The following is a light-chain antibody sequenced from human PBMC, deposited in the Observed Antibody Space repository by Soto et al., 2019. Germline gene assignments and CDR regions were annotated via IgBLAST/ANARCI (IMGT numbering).Light chain of an antibody. CDR1: RDINND. CDR2: GAS. CDR3: LQGNTYPYT. V-gene: IGKV1-17*03. J-gene: IGKJ1*01. Sequence: DIQMTQSPSAMSASVGDRVTITCRASRDINNDLAWFQQKPGKAPKCLIYGASKLQSGVPSRFSGSASGTEFTLTINGLQPEDFATYYCLQGNTYPYTFGQGTRVEVK.